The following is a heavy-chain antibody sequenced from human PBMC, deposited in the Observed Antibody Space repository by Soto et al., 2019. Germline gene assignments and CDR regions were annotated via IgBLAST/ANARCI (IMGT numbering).Heavy chain of an antibody. V-gene: IGHV3-23*01. J-gene: IGHJ4*02. Sequence: EVQLLESGGGLVQPGGSLRLSCAASGLTFSSYAMSWVRQAPGKGLEWVSGISGSDGSTLYADSVEGRFTISRDDSKNTLYLQMNSLRAEDTALYYCARDRDTDDYYLNQFFGYWGQGTLVTVSS. CDR3: ARDRDTDDYYLNQFFGY. CDR2: ISGSDGST. CDR1: GLTFSSYA. D-gene: IGHD3-22*01.